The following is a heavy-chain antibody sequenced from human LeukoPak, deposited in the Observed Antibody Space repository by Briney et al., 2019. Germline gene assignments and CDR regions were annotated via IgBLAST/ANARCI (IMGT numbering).Heavy chain of an antibody. D-gene: IGHD2-21*02. Sequence: GGSLRLSCAASGFTFSSYGMHWVRQAAGKGLEWDAVISHDGSNQQYADSVKGQVTISRDNSKSTLYLQMDSLRAGDTAVYYCARQGDTGSWYFDYWGQGTLVTVSS. V-gene: IGHV3-30*19. CDR2: ISHDGSNQ. CDR1: GFTFSSYG. CDR3: ARQGDTGSWYFDY. J-gene: IGHJ4*02.